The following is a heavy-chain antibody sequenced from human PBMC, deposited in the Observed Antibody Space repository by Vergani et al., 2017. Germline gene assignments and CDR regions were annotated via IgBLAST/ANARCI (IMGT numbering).Heavy chain of an antibody. CDR2: IIPIFGTT. D-gene: IGHD3-22*01. Sequence: QGQLAQSGAEVKKPGSSVKVSCKASGGTFSSNSISWVLQAPGQGLEWMGRIIPIFGTTSYAQKFQGRVTILADESTSTAYMELSSLRSEDTAVYYCARSSGYYSYYFDFWGQGTLVTVSS. CDR3: ARSSGYYSYYFDF. CDR1: GGTFSSNS. J-gene: IGHJ4*02. V-gene: IGHV1-69*13.